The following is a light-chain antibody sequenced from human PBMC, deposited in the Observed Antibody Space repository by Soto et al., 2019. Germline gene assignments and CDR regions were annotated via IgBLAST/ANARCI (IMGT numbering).Light chain of an antibody. CDR3: SSYTSRSIPYV. V-gene: IGLV2-14*01. CDR1: NSDVGGYNF. CDR2: DVS. J-gene: IGLJ1*01. Sequence: QSALTQPASVSGSPGQSITISCTGTNSDVGGYNFVSWYQQHPGKAPKLMIYDVSNRPSGVSNRFSGSKSGNTASLNISGLQAEDEADYHCSSYTSRSIPYVFGIGIKVTVL.